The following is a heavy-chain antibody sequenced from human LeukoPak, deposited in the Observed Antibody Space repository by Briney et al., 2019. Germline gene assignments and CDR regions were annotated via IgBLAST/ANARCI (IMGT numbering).Heavy chain of an antibody. CDR2: FSCRGGST. CDR1: SLIFSIYR. V-gene: IGHV3-23*01. J-gene: IGHJ4*02. CDR3: AKDLYEGRGVILNTFDY. D-gene: IGHD3-10*01. Sequence: GGSVTLLCTASSLIFSIYRVNGPPQSRGKALECGTAFSCRGGSTYYAASVKGRFTISRDNSKNTLYLQMNSLRAEDTAIYYCAKDLYEGRGVILNTFDYWGQGTLVTVSS.